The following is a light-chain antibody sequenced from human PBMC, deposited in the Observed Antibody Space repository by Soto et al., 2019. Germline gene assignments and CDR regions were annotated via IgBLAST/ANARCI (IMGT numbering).Light chain of an antibody. CDR3: SSYTSSGTYV. J-gene: IGLJ1*01. CDR2: DAS. V-gene: IGLV2-14*01. Sequence: HSALAQAASVSGSPGQSLPISCTGTSSDVGGYNYVSWYQQHPGKAPKLMIYDASNRPSGVSNRFSGSKSGNTASLTISGLQAEDEADYFCSSYTSSGTYVFGTGTKVTVL. CDR1: SSDVGGYNY.